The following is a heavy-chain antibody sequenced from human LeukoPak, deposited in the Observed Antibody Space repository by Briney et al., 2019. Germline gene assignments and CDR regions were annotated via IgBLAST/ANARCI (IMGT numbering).Heavy chain of an antibody. Sequence: GESLKISCKGSGYSSSTYWIGWVRQMAGKGLECMGIIYPGDSDTRYSPSFQGQVTISADKSISTAYLQWSSLKASDTAMYYCARLGRSGTYDEFDYWGQGTLVTVSS. CDR1: GYSSSTYW. D-gene: IGHD3-16*01. J-gene: IGHJ4*02. V-gene: IGHV5-51*01. CDR2: IYPGDSDT. CDR3: ARLGRSGTYDEFDY.